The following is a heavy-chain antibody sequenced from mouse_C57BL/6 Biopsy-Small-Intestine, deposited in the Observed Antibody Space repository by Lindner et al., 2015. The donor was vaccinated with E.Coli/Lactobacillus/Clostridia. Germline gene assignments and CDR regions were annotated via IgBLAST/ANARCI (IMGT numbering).Heavy chain of an antibody. J-gene: IGHJ4*01. V-gene: IGHV5-17*01. D-gene: IGHD2-3*01. CDR1: IHFQCLW. CDR3: ASDGYFSLDY. CDR2: ISSGTGTI. Sequence: VQLQESGGGVSEAWRVPETLLCTFWIHFQCLWHALGFVRLQRKGLEWVAYISSGTGTIHYADTVKGRFTISRDNAKNTLFLQMTSLRSEDTAIYYCASDGYFSLDYWGQGTSVTVSS.